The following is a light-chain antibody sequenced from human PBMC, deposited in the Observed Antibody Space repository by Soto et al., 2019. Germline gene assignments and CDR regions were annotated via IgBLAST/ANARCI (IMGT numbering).Light chain of an antibody. CDR1: SSDVGGYNY. V-gene: IGLV2-11*01. CDR3: CSYAASYTLV. J-gene: IGLJ2*01. CDR2: DVS. Sequence: QSALTQPRSVSGSPGQSVTISCTGTSSDVGGYNYVSWYQQHPGKAPKLMIYDVSERPSGVPDRFSGSKSGNTASLTISGLQAEDEADYYCCSYAASYTLVFGGGTKVTVL.